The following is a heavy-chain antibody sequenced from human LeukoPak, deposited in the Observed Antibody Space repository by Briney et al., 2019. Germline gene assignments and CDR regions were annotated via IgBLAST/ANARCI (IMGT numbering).Heavy chain of an antibody. D-gene: IGHD3-3*01. Sequence: SETLSLTCTVSGGSISSYYWSWIRQPPGKGLEWIGYIYYGGSTNYNPSLKSRVTISVDTSKNQFSLKLSSVTAADTAVYYCARNVRFLEWDYYYMDVWGKGTTVTVSS. CDR1: GGSISSYY. CDR2: IYYGGST. V-gene: IGHV4-59*01. J-gene: IGHJ6*03. CDR3: ARNVRFLEWDYYYMDV.